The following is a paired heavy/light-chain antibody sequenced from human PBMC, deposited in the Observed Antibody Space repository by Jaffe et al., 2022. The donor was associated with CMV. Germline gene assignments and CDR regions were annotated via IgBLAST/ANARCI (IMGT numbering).Heavy chain of an antibody. D-gene: IGHD3-22*01. J-gene: IGHJ6*02. V-gene: IGHV4-61*01. Sequence: QVQLQESGPGLVKPSETLSLTCTVSGGSVSSGSYYWSWIRQPPGKGLEWIGYIYYSGSTNYNPSLKSRVTISVDTSKNQFSLKLSSVTAADTAVYYCASESHHTSSGYYYGYYYYGMDVWGQGTTVTVSS. CDR3: ASESHHTSSGYYYGYYYYGMDV. CDR2: IYYSGST. CDR1: GGSVSSGSYY.
Light chain of an antibody. Sequence: DIQMTQSPSTLSASVGDRVTITCRASQSISSWLAWYQQKPGKAPKLLIYKASSLESGVPSRFSGSGSGTEFTLTISSLQPDDFATYYCQQYNSMWTFGQGTKVEIK. J-gene: IGKJ1*01. V-gene: IGKV1-5*03. CDR1: QSISSW. CDR2: KAS. CDR3: QQYNSMWT.